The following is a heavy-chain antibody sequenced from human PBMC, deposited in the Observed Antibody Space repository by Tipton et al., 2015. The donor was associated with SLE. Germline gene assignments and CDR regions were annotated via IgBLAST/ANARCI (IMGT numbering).Heavy chain of an antibody. V-gene: IGHV4-34*10. J-gene: IGHJ2*01. D-gene: IGHD5-24*01. Sequence: TLSLTCVVYGGSFSDYYWNWIRQSPGKGLEWIGEVNHVGSTNYSPSLKSRVGMSIDTSKNQFSLRLTSVTAADTAVYYCARTNLQGSLVDWYFDLWGRGTLVTVSS. CDR2: VNHVGST. CDR1: GGSFSDYY. CDR3: ARTNLQGSLVDWYFDL.